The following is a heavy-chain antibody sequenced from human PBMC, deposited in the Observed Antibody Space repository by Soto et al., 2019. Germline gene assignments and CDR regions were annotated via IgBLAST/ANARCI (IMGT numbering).Heavy chain of an antibody. V-gene: IGHV3-13*05. Sequence: GESLKISCAASGFTFSSYDMHWVRQATGKGLEWVSAIGTAGDPYYPGSVKGRFTISRENAKNSLYLQMNSLRAGDTAVYYCARALKRGVWAFDIWGQGTMVTVSS. CDR2: IGTAGDP. CDR1: GFTFSSYD. J-gene: IGHJ3*02. D-gene: IGHD1-1*01. CDR3: ARALKRGVWAFDI.